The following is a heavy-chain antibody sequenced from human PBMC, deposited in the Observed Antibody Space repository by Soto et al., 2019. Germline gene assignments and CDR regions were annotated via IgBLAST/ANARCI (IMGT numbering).Heavy chain of an antibody. V-gene: IGHV3-21*01. D-gene: IGHD6-6*01. CDR2: ISSSSSYI. CDR3: ARDAIEYSSSPSPH. Sequence: GGSLRLSCAASGFTFSSYSMNWVRQAPGKGLEWVSSISSSSSYIYYADSVKGRFTISRDNAKNSLYLQMNSLRAEDTAVYYCARDAIEYSSSPSPHWGQGTLVTVSS. J-gene: IGHJ4*02. CDR1: GFTFSSYS.